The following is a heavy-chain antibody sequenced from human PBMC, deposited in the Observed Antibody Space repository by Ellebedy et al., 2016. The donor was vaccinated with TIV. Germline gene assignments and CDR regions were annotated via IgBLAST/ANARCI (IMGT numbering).Heavy chain of an antibody. Sequence: AASVKVSCKASGYTFTGYYMHWVRQAPGQRLEWMGWINAGNGNTKYSQKFQGRVTITRETSTSTAYMELRSLRSDDTAVYYCARIRQWLVADFDYWGQGTLVTVSS. CDR1: GYTFTGYY. J-gene: IGHJ4*02. V-gene: IGHV1-3*01. CDR2: INAGNGNT. D-gene: IGHD6-19*01. CDR3: ARIRQWLVADFDY.